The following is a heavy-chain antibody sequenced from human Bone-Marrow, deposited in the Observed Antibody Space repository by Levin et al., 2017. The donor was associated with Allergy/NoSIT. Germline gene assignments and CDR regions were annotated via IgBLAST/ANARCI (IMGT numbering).Heavy chain of an antibody. CDR1: GYTFTGYY. CDR3: ARDCSGGSCYPAGGSYYYGMDV. CDR2: INPNSGGT. J-gene: IGHJ6*02. V-gene: IGHV1-2*06. Sequence: ASVKVSCKASGYTFTGYYMHWVRQAPGQGLEWMGRINPNSGGTNYAQKFQGRVTMTRDTSISTAYMELSRLRSDDTAVYYCARDCSGGSCYPAGGSYYYGMDVWGQGTTVTVSS. D-gene: IGHD2-15*01.